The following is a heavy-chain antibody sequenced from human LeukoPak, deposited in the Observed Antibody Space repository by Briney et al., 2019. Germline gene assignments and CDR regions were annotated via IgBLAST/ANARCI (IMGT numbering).Heavy chain of an antibody. V-gene: IGHV3-64*01. CDR3: ARRGGGDSDYYFDY. Sequence: GGSLRLSCVASGFTFTSYTMYWVRQAPGKGLEYVSAISGDGDNTFYANSVKGRFTISRDNSKNTLYLQMGSLRAEDMAVYYCARRGGGDSDYYFDYWGQGTLVTVSS. CDR1: GFTFTSYT. CDR2: ISGDGDNT. D-gene: IGHD4-17*01. J-gene: IGHJ4*02.